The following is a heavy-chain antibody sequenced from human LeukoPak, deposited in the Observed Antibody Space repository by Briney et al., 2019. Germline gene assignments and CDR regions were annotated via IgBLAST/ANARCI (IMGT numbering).Heavy chain of an antibody. CDR1: GGSISSSSYY. Sequence: SETLSLTCTVSGGSISSSSYYWGWIRQPPGKGLEWIGSIYYSGSTYYNPSLKSRVTISVDTSKNQFSLKLSSVTAADTAVYYCAREKKSTRYYYGSGTRPGGLFDPWGQGTLVTVSS. D-gene: IGHD3-10*01. V-gene: IGHV4-39*02. J-gene: IGHJ5*02. CDR2: IYYSGST. CDR3: AREKKSTRYYYGSGTRPGGLFDP.